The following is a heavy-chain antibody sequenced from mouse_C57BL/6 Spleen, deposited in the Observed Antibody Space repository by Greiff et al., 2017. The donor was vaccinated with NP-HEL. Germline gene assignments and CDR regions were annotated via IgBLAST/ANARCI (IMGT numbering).Heavy chain of an antibody. CDR3: AGTGSLAY. V-gene: IGHV5-17*01. D-gene: IGHD2-2*01. Sequence: EVKLVESGGGLVKPGGSLKLSCAASGFTFSDYGMHWVRQAPEKGLEWVAYISSGSSTIYYADTVKGRFTISRDNAKNTLFLQMTSLRSEDTAMYYCAGTGSLAYWGQGTLVTVSA. CDR2: ISSGSSTI. J-gene: IGHJ3*01. CDR1: GFTFSDYG.